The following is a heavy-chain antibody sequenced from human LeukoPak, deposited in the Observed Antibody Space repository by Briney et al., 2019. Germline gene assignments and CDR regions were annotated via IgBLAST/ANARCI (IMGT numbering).Heavy chain of an antibody. V-gene: IGHV3-30-3*01. D-gene: IGHD2/OR15-2a*01. J-gene: IGHJ4*02. Sequence: PVGGSLRLSCAASGFTFSSYAMHWVRQAPGKGLEWVAVISYDGSNKYYADSVKGRFTISRDNSKNTLYLQMNSLRAEDTAVYYCARDSIGQLSFDYWGQGTLVTVSS. CDR2: ISYDGSNK. CDR1: GFTFSSYA. CDR3: ARDSIGQLSFDY.